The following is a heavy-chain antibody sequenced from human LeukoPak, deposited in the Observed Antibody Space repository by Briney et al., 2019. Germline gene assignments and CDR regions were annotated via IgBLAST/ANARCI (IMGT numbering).Heavy chain of an antibody. V-gene: IGHV1-2*02. Sequence: ASVKVSCKASGYTFTGYYMHLVRQAPGQGLEGMGWINPNSGGTNYAQKFQGRVTMTEDTSTDTAYMELSSLRSEDTAVYYCATSAGYSYGYESDYWGQGTLVTVSS. D-gene: IGHD5-18*01. J-gene: IGHJ4*02. CDR1: GYTFTGYY. CDR2: INPNSGGT. CDR3: ATSAGYSYGYESDY.